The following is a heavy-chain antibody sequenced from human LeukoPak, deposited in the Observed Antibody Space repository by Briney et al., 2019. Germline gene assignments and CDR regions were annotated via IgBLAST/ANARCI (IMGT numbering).Heavy chain of an antibody. CDR2: INAGNGNT. CDR3: ARGVGYRNYYYYMDV. D-gene: IGHD5-18*01. Sequence: ASVKVSCKASGYTFTSYAMHWVRQAPGQRLEWMGWINAGNGNTKYSQEFQGRVTITRDTSASTAYMELSSLRSEDMAVYYCARGVGYRNYYYYMDVWGKGTTVTISS. CDR1: GYTFTSYA. J-gene: IGHJ6*03. V-gene: IGHV1-3*03.